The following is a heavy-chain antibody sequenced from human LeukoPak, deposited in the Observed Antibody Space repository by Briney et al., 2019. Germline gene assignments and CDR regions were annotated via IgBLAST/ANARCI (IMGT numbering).Heavy chain of an antibody. CDR2: INSDGSST. CDR1: GFTFSTYW. CDR3: ARDLFYDSSGFYASDY. Sequence: GGSLRLSCAASGFTFSTYWMHWVRQAPGKGLVWVSRINSDGSSTVYADSVKGRFTISRDNAKNTLYLQMNSLRAEDTAVYYCARDLFYDSSGFYASDYWGQGTLVTVSP. V-gene: IGHV3-74*01. D-gene: IGHD3-22*01. J-gene: IGHJ4*02.